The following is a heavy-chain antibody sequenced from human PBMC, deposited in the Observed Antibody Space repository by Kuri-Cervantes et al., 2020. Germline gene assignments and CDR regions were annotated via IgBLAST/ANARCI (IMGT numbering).Heavy chain of an antibody. CDR3: ARGAIRSLGSYLDY. CDR2: IYYSGST. V-gene: IGHV4-61*05. D-gene: IGHD3-3*01. J-gene: IGHJ4*02. CDR1: GGSISSSSYY. Sequence: GSLRLSCTVSGGSISSSSYYWGWIRQPPGKGLEWIGYIYYSGSTNYNPSLKNRVTISVDTSKNQFSLKLSSVTAADTAVYYCARGAIRSLGSYLDYWGQGTLVTVSS.